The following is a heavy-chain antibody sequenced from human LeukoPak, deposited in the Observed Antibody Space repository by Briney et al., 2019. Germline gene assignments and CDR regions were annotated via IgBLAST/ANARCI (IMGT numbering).Heavy chain of an antibody. CDR2: ISSSGSTI. D-gene: IGHD5-18*01. CDR1: GFSFISYG. V-gene: IGHV3-48*04. J-gene: IGHJ4*02. CDR3: ATIKRGNIFGYFDF. Sequence: GGSLRLSCAASGFSFISYGTHWVRQAPGKGLEWVSYISSSGSTIYYADSVKGRFTISRDNAKNSLYLQMNSLRAEDTAVYYCATIKRGNIFGYFDFWGQGIPVTVSS.